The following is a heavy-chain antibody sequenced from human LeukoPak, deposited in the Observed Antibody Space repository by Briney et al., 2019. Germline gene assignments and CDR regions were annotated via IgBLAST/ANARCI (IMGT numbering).Heavy chain of an antibody. D-gene: IGHD3-3*01. V-gene: IGHV3-9*01. CDR3: AKGDYDFWSGYYRN. J-gene: IGHJ4*02. CDR1: GFTFSSYA. Sequence: GGSLRLSCAASGFTFSSYAMSWVRQAPGKGLEWVSGISWNSGSIGYADSVKGRFTISRDNAKNSLYLQMNSLRAEDTALYYCAKGDYDFWSGYYRNWGQGTLVTVSS. CDR2: ISWNSGSI.